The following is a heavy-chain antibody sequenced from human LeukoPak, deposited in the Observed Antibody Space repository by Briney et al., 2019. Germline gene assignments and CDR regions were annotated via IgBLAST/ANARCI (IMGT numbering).Heavy chain of an antibody. V-gene: IGHV3-9*01. D-gene: IGHD6-6*01. Sequence: GGSLRLSCAASGFTFDDYAMHWVRQAPGKGLEWVSGISWNSGRIAYADSVKGRFTISRDNAKNSLYLQMNSLRAEDTAVYYCAKRAGAAREGVFFYFDYWGQGTLVTVSS. J-gene: IGHJ4*02. CDR2: ISWNSGRI. CDR3: AKRAGAAREGVFFYFDY. CDR1: GFTFDDYA.